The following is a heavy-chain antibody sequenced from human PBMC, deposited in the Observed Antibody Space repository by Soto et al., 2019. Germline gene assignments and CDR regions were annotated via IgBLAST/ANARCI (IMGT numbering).Heavy chain of an antibody. Sequence: PGESLKISCKTSGYSLTTYWFAWVRQMPGKGLEWMGIIYLSDSDTIYSPSAQGHFTISADKSIKTACLQWSSLKASDTAIYYCATTFDYNGYFDPWGQGTQVTVSS. J-gene: IGHJ5*02. CDR1: GYSLTTYW. D-gene: IGHD4-4*01. V-gene: IGHV5-51*01. CDR3: ATTFDYNGYFDP. CDR2: IYLSDSDT.